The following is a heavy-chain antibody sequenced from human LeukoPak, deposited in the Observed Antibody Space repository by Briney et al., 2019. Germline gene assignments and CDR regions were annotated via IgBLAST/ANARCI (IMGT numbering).Heavy chain of an antibody. D-gene: IGHD1-26*01. Sequence: GGSLRLSCAASGFTFSSYAMHWVRQAPGKGLEWVAVISYDGSNKYYADSVKGRFTISRDNSKNTLYLQMNSLRAEDTAVYYCARASFQWELLYFDYWGQGTLVTVSS. CDR3: ARASFQWELLYFDY. J-gene: IGHJ4*02. CDR1: GFTFSSYA. CDR2: ISYDGSNK. V-gene: IGHV3-30-3*01.